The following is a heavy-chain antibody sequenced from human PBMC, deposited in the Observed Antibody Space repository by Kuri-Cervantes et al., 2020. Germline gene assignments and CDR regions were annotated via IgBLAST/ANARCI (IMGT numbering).Heavy chain of an antibody. D-gene: IGHD3-10*01. Sequence: GESLKISCAASGFTVSSNYMSWVRQAPGKGLEWVSYISSSGSTIYYADSVKGRFTISRDNAKNSLYLQMNSLRAEDTAVYYCASPGGVYGSGSYYNGGYYWGQGTLVTVSS. CDR3: ASPGGVYGSGSYYNGGYY. CDR2: ISSSGSTI. J-gene: IGHJ4*02. CDR1: GFTVSSNY. V-gene: IGHV3-11*01.